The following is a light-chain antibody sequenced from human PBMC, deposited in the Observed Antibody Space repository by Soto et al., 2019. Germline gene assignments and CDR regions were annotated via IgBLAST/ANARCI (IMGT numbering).Light chain of an antibody. J-gene: IGLJ1*01. V-gene: IGLV2-14*01. CDR3: SSYTSGSTYV. CDR2: EVS. Sequence: QSALTQPASVSGSPGQSITISCTGTSSDVGGYGYVSWYQQHPGKAPKLMIYEVSNRPSGVSNRFSGSKSGNTAYRTISGLQAEDEADYYCSSYTSGSTYVFGTGTKVTVL. CDR1: SSDVGGYGY.